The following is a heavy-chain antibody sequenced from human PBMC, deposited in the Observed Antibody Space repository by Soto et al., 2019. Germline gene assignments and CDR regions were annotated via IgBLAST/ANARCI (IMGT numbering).Heavy chain of an antibody. CDR1: GFTFSSYA. V-gene: IGHV3-30-3*01. Sequence: PGGSLRLSCAASGFTFSSYAMHWVRQAPGKGLEWVAVISYDGSNKYYADSVKGRFTISRDNSKNTLYLQMNSLRAEDTAVYYCAREPYSSSWYYYYYYYGMDVWGQGTTVTV. CDR2: ISYDGSNK. J-gene: IGHJ6*02. CDR3: AREPYSSSWYYYYYYYGMDV. D-gene: IGHD6-13*01.